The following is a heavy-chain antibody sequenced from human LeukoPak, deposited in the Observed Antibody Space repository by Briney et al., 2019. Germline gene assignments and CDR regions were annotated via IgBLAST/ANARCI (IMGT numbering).Heavy chain of an antibody. CDR2: ISSSSSTI. CDR3: ARDQDRYYDFWSGYSTFDP. V-gene: IGHV3-48*02. Sequence: PGGSLRLSCAASGFTFSSYSMTWVRRAPGKGLEWVSYISSSSSTIYYADSVKGRFTISRDNAKNSLYLQMNSLRDEDTAVYYCARDQDRYYDFWSGYSTFDPWGQGTLVTVSS. D-gene: IGHD3-3*01. CDR1: GFTFSSYS. J-gene: IGHJ5*02.